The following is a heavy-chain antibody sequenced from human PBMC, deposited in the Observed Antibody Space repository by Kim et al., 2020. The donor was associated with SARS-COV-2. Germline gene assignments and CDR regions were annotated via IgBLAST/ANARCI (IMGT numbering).Heavy chain of an antibody. CDR2: IYYSGST. Sequence: SETLSLTCTVSGGSISSGGYYWSWIRQHPGKGLEWIGYIYYSGSTYYNPSLKSRVTISVDTSKNQFSLKLSSVTAADTAVYYCAGILRFGELPAYYYYGMDVWGQGTTVTVSS. CDR1: GGSISSGGYY. V-gene: IGHV4-31*03. CDR3: AGILRFGELPAYYYYGMDV. D-gene: IGHD3-10*01. J-gene: IGHJ6*02.